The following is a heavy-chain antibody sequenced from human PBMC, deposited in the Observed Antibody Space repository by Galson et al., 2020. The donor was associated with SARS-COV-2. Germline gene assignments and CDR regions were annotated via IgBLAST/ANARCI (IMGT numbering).Heavy chain of an antibody. CDR3: ARGTSSSSRYALYYYYMDV. CDR1: GFTFSSYD. D-gene: IGHD6-13*01. V-gene: IGHV3-13*01. J-gene: IGHJ6*03. Sequence: GGSLRLSCAASGFTFSSYDMHWVRQATGKGLEWVSAIGTAGDTYYPGSVKGRFTISRENAKNSLYLQMNSLRAGDTAVYYCARGTSSSSRYALYYYYMDVWGKGTTVTVSS. CDR2: IGTAGDT.